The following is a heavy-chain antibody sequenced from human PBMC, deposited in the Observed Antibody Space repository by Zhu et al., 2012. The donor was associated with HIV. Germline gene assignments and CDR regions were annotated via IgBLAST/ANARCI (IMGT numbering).Heavy chain of an antibody. Sequence: QVQLQESGTGLVKPSETLSLTCAVSGYSISSGYYWGWIRQPPGKGLEWIGNIYHSGSTNYNPSLKSRVTISVDTSKNQSSLKLSSVTAADTAVYYCASGGGGYCSGGSCYPFDYWGQGTLVTVSS. D-gene: IGHD2-15*01. V-gene: IGHV4-38-2*01. J-gene: IGHJ4*02. CDR1: GYSISSGYY. CDR3: ASGGGGYCSGGSCYPFDY. CDR2: IYHSGST.